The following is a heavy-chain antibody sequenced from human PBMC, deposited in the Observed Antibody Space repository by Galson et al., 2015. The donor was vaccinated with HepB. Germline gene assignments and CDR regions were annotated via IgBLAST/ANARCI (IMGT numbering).Heavy chain of an antibody. CDR3: ARDYDIMTGNWFDP. J-gene: IGHJ5*02. V-gene: IGHV1-2*02. CDR1: GYSFSDYY. CDR2: INPKGGDT. Sequence: SVKVSCKGSGYSFSDYYIHWMRQAPGQGLEWMGWINPKGGDTNYAQKFQDGVTMTRDTSINTVYMELRRLRSDDTAVYYCARDYDIMTGNWFDPWGQGTLVTVSA. D-gene: IGHD3-9*01.